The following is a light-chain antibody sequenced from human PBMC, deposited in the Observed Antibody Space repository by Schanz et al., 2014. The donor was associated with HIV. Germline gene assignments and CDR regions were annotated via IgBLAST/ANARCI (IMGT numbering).Light chain of an antibody. Sequence: QSALTQPASVSGSLGQSITISCPGTSGDLGRNDHPSSYQQHPGQAPKLLIYDVTYRPSGISNRFSGSKSGYTASLTISGLQADDEADYYCSSYTTSSTLVFGGGTKLTVL. CDR2: DVT. V-gene: IGLV2-14*03. CDR1: SGDLGRNDH. J-gene: IGLJ2*01. CDR3: SSYTTSSTLV.